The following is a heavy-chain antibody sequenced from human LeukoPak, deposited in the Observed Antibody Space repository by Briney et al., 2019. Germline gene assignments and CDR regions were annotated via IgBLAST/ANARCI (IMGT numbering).Heavy chain of an antibody. J-gene: IGHJ4*02. CDR2: IYSGGST. V-gene: IGHV3-66*04. Sequence: GGSLRLSCAASGFTFSSYSMNWVRQAPGKGLEWVSVIYSGGSTYYADSVKGRFTISRDNSKTTLYLQMNSLSAEDTAVYYCARHTPDYSSGWTFDYWGQGTLVTVSS. CDR1: GFTFSSYS. D-gene: IGHD6-19*01. CDR3: ARHTPDYSSGWTFDY.